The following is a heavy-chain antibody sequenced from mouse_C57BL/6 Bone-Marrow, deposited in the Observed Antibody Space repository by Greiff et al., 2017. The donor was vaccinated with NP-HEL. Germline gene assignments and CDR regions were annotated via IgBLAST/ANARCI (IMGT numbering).Heavy chain of an antibody. CDR1: GFTFSSYG. V-gene: IGHV5-6*01. CDR3: ARHEGENYDYDGEWFAY. D-gene: IGHD2-4*01. J-gene: IGHJ3*01. Sequence: EVHLVESGGDLVKPGGSLKLSCAASGFTFSSYGMSWVRQTPDKRLEWVATISSGGSYTYYPDSVKGRFTISRDNAKNTLYLQMSSLKSEDTAMYYCARHEGENYDYDGEWFAYWGQGTLVTVSA. CDR2: ISSGGSYT.